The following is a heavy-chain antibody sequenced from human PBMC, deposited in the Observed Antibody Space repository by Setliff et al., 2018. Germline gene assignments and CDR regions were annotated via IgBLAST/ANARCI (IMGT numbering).Heavy chain of an antibody. CDR2: IYYSGTT. D-gene: IGHD2-21*01. V-gene: IGHV4-59*01. CDR3: AAVGIATGGGWFDP. Sequence: PSETLSLTCTVSGGSISNYYWSWIRQPPGKGLEWIGYIYYSGTTNSIPSLKSRVTISIDMSTNQFSLKLTSATVADTAIYFCAAVGIATGGGWFDPWGQGTLVTVSS. CDR1: GGSISNYY. J-gene: IGHJ5*02.